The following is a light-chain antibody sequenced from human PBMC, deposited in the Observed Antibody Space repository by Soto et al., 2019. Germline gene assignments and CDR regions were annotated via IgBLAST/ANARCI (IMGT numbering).Light chain of an antibody. J-gene: IGLJ2*01. V-gene: IGLV1-40*01. Sequence: QSVLTQPPSVSGAPGQRVTISCTGSSSNIGAGYDVHWYQQLPGTAPKLLIYGNSNRPSGVPDRSSGSKSGTSASLAITGLQAEDEADYCCQSYDSSLSGNVVFGGGTKVTVL. CDR2: GNS. CDR3: QSYDSSLSGNVV. CDR1: SSNIGAGYD.